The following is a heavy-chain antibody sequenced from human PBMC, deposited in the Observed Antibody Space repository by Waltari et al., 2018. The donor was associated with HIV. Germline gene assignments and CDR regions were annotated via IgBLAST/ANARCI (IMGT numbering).Heavy chain of an antibody. Sequence: QVRLVVSGGGFGKPGGSLRLSCAASGFTFSDYYMSWIRQAPGKGLEWMSYMSSTAYTIFYADAVKVRFTISSDDAKNSLYLQMNSLRVEDTVLYYCARVLGGSRSRLDAWGQGTLVTVSS. J-gene: IGHJ5*02. CDR3: ARVLGGSRSRLDA. CDR2: MSSTAYTI. D-gene: IGHD1-26*01. CDR1: GFTFSDYY. V-gene: IGHV3-11*04.